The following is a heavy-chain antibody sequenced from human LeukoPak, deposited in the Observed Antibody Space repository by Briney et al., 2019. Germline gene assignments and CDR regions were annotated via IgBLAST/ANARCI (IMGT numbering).Heavy chain of an antibody. D-gene: IGHD6-19*01. V-gene: IGHV3-7*01. CDR3: EAVAGTPPGRYYMDV. CDR1: GFTFSSYW. J-gene: IGHJ6*03. Sequence: GGSLRLPCAASGFTFSSYWMSWVRQAPGKGLEWVANIKQDGSEKYYVDSVKGRFTISRDNAKNSLYLQMNSLRAEDTAVYYCEAVAGTPPGRYYMDVWGKGTTVTVSS. CDR2: IKQDGSEK.